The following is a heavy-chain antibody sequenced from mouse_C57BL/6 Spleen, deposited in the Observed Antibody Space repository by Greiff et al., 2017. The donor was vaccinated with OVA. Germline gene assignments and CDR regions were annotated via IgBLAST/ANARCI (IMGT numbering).Heavy chain of an antibody. V-gene: IGHV2-2*01. Sequence: VQLQQSGPGLVQPSQSLSITCTVSGFSLTSYGVHWVRQSPGKGLEWLGVIWSGGSTDYNAAFISRLSISKDNSKSQVFFKMNRLQDDDAAIYCCARNWAGLGWFAYWGQGTLVTVSA. CDR3: ARNWAGLGWFAY. D-gene: IGHD3-3*01. J-gene: IGHJ3*01. CDR2: IWSGGST. CDR1: GFSLTSYG.